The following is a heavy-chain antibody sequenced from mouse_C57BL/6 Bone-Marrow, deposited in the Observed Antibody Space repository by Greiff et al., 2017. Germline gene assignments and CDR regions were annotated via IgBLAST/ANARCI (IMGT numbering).Heavy chain of an antibody. CDR3: ARSAGTNWDIGG. CDR1: GYTFTSYW. D-gene: IGHD4-1*01. J-gene: IGHJ2*01. V-gene: IGHV1-50*01. CDR2: IDPSDSYT. Sequence: QVQLQQPGAELVKPGASVKLSCKASGYTFTSYWMQWVKQRPGQGLEWIGEIDPSDSYTNYNQKFKGKATLTVDTSSSTAYMQLSSLTSADSAVYYCARSAGTNWDIGGWGQGTTLTVSS.